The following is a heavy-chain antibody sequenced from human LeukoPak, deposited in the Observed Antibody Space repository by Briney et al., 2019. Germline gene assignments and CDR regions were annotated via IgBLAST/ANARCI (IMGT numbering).Heavy chain of an antibody. CDR2: IHRDRDT. CDR1: GFTVSSDY. J-gene: IGHJ5*02. D-gene: IGHD6-13*01. CDR3: ARNTPFSSSWYRWFDP. V-gene: IGHV3-66*01. Sequence: GGSLTLSCAASGFTVSSDYMSWVRQAPGKGLEWVSVIHRDRDTYYADSVKGKFTISSDNSKNTLYLQMNSLGVEDTAVYYCARNTPFSSSWYRWFDPWGQGTLVTVSS.